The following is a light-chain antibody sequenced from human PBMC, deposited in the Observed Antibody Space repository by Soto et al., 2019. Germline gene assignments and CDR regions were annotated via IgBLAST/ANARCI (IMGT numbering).Light chain of an antibody. V-gene: IGLV2-8*01. CDR3: SSYSGTNYHYV. Sequence: QSVLTQPPSASGSLGRSVTISCTGTSSDVGGYNYVSWYQQHPGKAPKLMIYEVSERPSGVPDRFSGSKSGNTASLTVSGLQADDEADYYCSSYSGTNYHYVFGTGTKVTVL. J-gene: IGLJ1*01. CDR2: EVS. CDR1: SSDVGGYNY.